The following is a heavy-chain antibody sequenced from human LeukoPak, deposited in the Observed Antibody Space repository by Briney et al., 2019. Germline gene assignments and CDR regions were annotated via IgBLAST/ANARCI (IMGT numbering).Heavy chain of an antibody. J-gene: IGHJ4*02. V-gene: IGHV4-34*01. CDR1: GGSFSGYY. Sequence: SETLSLTCAVYGGSFSGYYWSWIRQPPGKGLEWIGEINHSGSTNYNPSLKSRVTISVDTSKNQFSLKLISVTAADTAVYYCARGSTIFGVVTYDYYFDYWGQGTLVTVSS. D-gene: IGHD3-3*01. CDR2: INHSGST. CDR3: ARGSTIFGVVTYDYYFDY.